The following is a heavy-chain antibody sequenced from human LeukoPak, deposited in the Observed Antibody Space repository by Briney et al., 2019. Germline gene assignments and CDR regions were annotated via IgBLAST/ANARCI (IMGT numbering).Heavy chain of an antibody. CDR1: GGTFNNYA. D-gene: IGHD3-10*01. Sequence: GGSVKVSCKASGGTFNNYAISWVRQAPGQGLEWMGGIIPIFPTANYAPKFQGRVTITADESTSTAYMELSSLRSEDTAMYYCARASHGFIITQASFDYWGQGTVVTVSS. J-gene: IGHJ4*02. CDR2: IIPIFPTA. V-gene: IGHV1-69*01. CDR3: ARASHGFIITQASFDY.